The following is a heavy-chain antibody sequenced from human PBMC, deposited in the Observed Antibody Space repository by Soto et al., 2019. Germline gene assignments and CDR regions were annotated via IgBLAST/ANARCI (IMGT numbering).Heavy chain of an antibody. CDR2: FDPHHLHGNT. J-gene: IGHJ4*02. V-gene: IGHV1-24*01. D-gene: IGHD1-26*01. CDR3: ATHCPRGVGVGYTTVHLDF. Sequence: ASEKVPCQVSGYSLNELYIYLLRQVPAEGLDWMGGFDPHHLHGNTLSPQTSQDRLTITENTSTNTAQMELRSLKSGDTAVYYCATHCPRGVGVGYTTVHLDFWGQGTLVTVSS. CDR1: GYSLNELY.